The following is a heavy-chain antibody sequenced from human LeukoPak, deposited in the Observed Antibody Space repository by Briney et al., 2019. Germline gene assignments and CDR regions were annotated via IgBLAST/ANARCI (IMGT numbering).Heavy chain of an antibody. CDR1: GFTFSLYG. Sequence: GRSLRLSCAASGFTFSLYGMHWVRQAPGKGLEWVAVISYHGNNEYYADSVKGRFTISRDNSKNMLYLQMNSLTAEDTAVYYCARCPESSGYYYELDSWGQGTLVTVSS. V-gene: IGHV3-30*03. J-gene: IGHJ4*02. D-gene: IGHD3-22*01. CDR3: ARCPESSGYYYELDS. CDR2: ISYHGNNE.